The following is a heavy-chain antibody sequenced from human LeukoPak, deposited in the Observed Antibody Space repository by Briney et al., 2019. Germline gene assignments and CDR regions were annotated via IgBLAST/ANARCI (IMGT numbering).Heavy chain of an antibody. CDR3: ARYSVENAFDI. J-gene: IGHJ3*02. CDR1: GFTFSGSA. Sequence: GGSLRLSCAASGFTFSGSAMHWVRQASGKGLEWVGRIRSKANSYATAYAASVKGRFTISRDDSKNTAYPQINSLETEDTAVYYCARYSVENAFDIWGQGTKVTVSS. V-gene: IGHV3-73*01. CDR2: IRSKANSYAT. D-gene: IGHD4-11*01.